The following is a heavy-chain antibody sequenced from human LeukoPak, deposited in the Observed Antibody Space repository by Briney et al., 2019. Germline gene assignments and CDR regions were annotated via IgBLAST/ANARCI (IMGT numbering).Heavy chain of an antibody. V-gene: IGHV3-23*01. CDR2: IIGGGGST. D-gene: IGHD3-10*01. CDR1: GFPFSSRG. CDR3: AKPSLYYGSGSAYSQYDY. J-gene: IGHJ4*02. Sequence: PGGTLRLSCAASGFPFSSRGMSWVRQAPGKGLEWVSGIIGGGGSTYYADSVKGRFTISGDNSRNTLFLQMNSLRAEDTAVYYCAKPSLYYGSGSAYSQYDYWGQGTLVTVSA.